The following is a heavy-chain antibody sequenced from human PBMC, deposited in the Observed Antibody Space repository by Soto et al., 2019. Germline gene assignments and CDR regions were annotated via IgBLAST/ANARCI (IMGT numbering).Heavy chain of an antibody. V-gene: IGHV3-48*02. CDR3: ARVSPMTTVVTPVNYYYGMDV. J-gene: IGHJ6*02. CDR2: ISSSSSTI. Sequence: GGSLRLSCAASGFTFSSYSMNWVRQAPGKGLEWVSYISSSSSTIYYADSVKGRFTISRDNAKNSLYLQMNSLRDEDTAVYYCARVSPMTTVVTPVNYYYGMDVWGQGTTVTVSS. CDR1: GFTFSSYS. D-gene: IGHD4-17*01.